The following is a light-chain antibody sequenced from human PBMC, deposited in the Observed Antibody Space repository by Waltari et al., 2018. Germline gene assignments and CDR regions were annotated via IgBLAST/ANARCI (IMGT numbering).Light chain of an antibody. J-gene: IGLJ1*01. CDR3: AAWDDSLSGPI. Sequence: QSVLTQPPSASGTPGQRVTIPCSGRHSTLGSNYVYWYPQLPGTAPKLLIYKDSQRPSGVPDRFSGSKSGTSASLAISGLRSEDEADYYCAAWDDSLSGPIFATGTKVTV. CDR2: KDS. V-gene: IGLV1-47*01. CDR1: HSTLGSNY.